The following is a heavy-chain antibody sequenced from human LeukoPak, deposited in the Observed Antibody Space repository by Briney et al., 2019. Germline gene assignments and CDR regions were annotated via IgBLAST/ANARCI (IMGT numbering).Heavy chain of an antibody. CDR3: ARVSYDFWSGYLAGVDYYFDY. CDR1: GGSISSYY. CDR2: IYYSGST. D-gene: IGHD3-3*01. V-gene: IGHV4-59*01. J-gene: IGHJ4*02. Sequence: PSETLSLTCTVSGGSISSYYWSWIRQPPGKGLEWIGYIYYSGSTNYNPFLKSRVTISVDTSKNQFSLKLSSVTAADTAVYYCARVSYDFWSGYLAGVDYYFDYWGQGTLVTVSS.